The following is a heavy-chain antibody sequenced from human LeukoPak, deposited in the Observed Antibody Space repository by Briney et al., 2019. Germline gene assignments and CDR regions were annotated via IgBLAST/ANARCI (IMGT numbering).Heavy chain of an antibody. CDR1: GYSFTSYW. V-gene: IGHV5-51*01. J-gene: IGHJ4*02. D-gene: IGHD3-16*01. CDR2: IYPGDSDT. Sequence: GESLKISCKGSGYSFTSYWIGWVRPMPGKGLEWMGIIYPGDSDTRYSPSFQGQVTISADKSISTAYLQWSSLKASDTAMYYCARHAVYGDGGGEWDYWGQGTLVTVSS. CDR3: ARHAVYGDGGGEWDY.